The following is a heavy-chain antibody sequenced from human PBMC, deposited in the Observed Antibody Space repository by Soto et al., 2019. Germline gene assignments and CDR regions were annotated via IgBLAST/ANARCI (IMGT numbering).Heavy chain of an antibody. CDR2: IYHSGST. Sequence: SSETLSLTCAVSGGSISSSNWWSWVRQPPGKGLGWIGEIYHSGSTNYNPSLKSRVTISVDTSRNQFSLKLSSVTAADTAVYYCATSPYDSSGYYYLDYWGQGTLVTVSS. CDR1: GGSISSSNW. J-gene: IGHJ4*02. V-gene: IGHV4-4*02. D-gene: IGHD3-22*01. CDR3: ATSPYDSSGYYYLDY.